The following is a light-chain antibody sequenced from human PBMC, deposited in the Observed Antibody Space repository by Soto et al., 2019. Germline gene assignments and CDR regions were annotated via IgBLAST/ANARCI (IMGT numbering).Light chain of an antibody. Sequence: QPVLTQPPSASGIPGQRVTISCSGSSSNIGSNTVNWYQQLPGTAPKLLIYSNNQRPSGVPDRFSGSKSGTSASLAISGLQSEDEADYYCAAWDDSLNGDVVFGGGTKLTVL. V-gene: IGLV1-44*01. CDR2: SNN. CDR3: AAWDDSLNGDVV. CDR1: SSNIGSNT. J-gene: IGLJ2*01.